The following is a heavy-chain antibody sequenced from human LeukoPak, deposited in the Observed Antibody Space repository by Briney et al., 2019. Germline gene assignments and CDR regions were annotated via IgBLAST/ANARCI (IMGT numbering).Heavy chain of an antibody. V-gene: IGHV1-18*01. J-gene: IGHJ4*02. Sequence: ASVKVSCKASGYTFTSYGISWVRQAPGQGLEWMGWISAYNGNTNYAQKLQGRVTMTTDTSTSTAYMELRSLRSDDTAAYYCARDRDYDYVWGSYRYGPLDYWGQGTLVTVSS. CDR3: ARDRDYDYVWGSYRYGPLDY. CDR2: ISAYNGNT. D-gene: IGHD3-16*02. CDR1: GYTFTSYG.